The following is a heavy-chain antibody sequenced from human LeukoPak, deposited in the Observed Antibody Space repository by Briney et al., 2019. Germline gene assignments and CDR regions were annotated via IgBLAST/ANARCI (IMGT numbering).Heavy chain of an antibody. CDR1: GGTFSSYA. D-gene: IGHD4-17*01. V-gene: IGHV1-69*13. J-gene: IGHJ3*02. Sequence: ASVKVSCKASGGTFSSYAISWVRQAPGQGLEWMGGIIPIFGRANYAQKFQGRVTITADESTSTAYMELSSLRSEDTAVYYCARLDYGDQSAPVVINAFDIWGQGTMVTVSS. CDR2: IIPIFGRA. CDR3: ARLDYGDQSAPVVINAFDI.